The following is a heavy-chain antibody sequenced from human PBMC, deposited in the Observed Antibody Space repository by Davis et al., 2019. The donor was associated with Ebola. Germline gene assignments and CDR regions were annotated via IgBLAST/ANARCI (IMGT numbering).Heavy chain of an antibody. CDR1: GFTFSDYY. CDR2: ISSSGSTI. V-gene: IGHV3-11*01. Sequence: PGGSLRLSCAASGFTFSDYYMSWIRQAPGKGLEWVSYISSSGSTIYYADSVKGRFTISRDNAKNPLYLQMNSLRDEDSAVYYCAKDLQGESSSWYFAFDIWGQGTMVTVSS. J-gene: IGHJ3*02. CDR3: AKDLQGESSSWYFAFDI. D-gene: IGHD6-13*01.